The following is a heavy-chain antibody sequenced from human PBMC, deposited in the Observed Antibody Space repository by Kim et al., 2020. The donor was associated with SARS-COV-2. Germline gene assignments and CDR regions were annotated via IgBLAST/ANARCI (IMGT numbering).Heavy chain of an antibody. Sequence: SETLSLTCTVSGGSISSYYWSWIRQPPGKGLEWIGYIYYSGSTNYNPSLKSRVTISVDTSKNQFSLKLSSVTAADTAVYYCARVRVGKGYYYYMDVWGKG. J-gene: IGHJ6*03. CDR2: IYYSGST. V-gene: IGHV4-59*01. CDR3: ARVRVGKGYYYYMDV. D-gene: IGHD1-26*01. CDR1: GGSISSYY.